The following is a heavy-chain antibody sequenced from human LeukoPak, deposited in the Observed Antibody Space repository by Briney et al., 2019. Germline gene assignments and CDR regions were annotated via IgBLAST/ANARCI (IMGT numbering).Heavy chain of an antibody. CDR2: IWSDGTEK. J-gene: IGHJ4*02. CDR3: ARDAQRGFDYSNSLQY. Sequence: PGKSLRPSCVASGFTYSHYGMHWVRQAPGKGLEWVAVIWSDGTEKYYADAVKGRFTISRDDSRKAVYLQMNRLRGEDTAVYYCARDAQRGFDYSNSLQYWGQGTLVTVSS. D-gene: IGHD4-11*01. CDR1: GFTYSHYG. V-gene: IGHV3-33*08.